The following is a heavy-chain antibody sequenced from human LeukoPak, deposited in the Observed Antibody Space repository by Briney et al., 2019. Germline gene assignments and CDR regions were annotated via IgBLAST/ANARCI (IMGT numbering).Heavy chain of an antibody. CDR3: ARKIRYSSGWYPDY. Sequence: PGGSLRLSCAASGFTFSSYSMNWARQAPGKGLEWVSSISSSSSYIYYADSVKGRFTISRDNAKNSLYLQMNSLRAEDTAVYYCARKIRYSSGWYPDYWGQGTLVTVSS. CDR1: GFTFSSYS. J-gene: IGHJ4*02. D-gene: IGHD6-19*01. CDR2: ISSSSSYI. V-gene: IGHV3-21*01.